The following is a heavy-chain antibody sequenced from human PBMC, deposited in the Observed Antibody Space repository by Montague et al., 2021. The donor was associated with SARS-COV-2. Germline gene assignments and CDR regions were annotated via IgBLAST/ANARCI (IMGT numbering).Heavy chain of an antibody. CDR3: ASPGGYFAH. D-gene: IGHD1-14*01. V-gene: IGHV4-39*02. Sequence: SETLSLTCTVSGGSIRTTSFYWGWIRQPLGKGLEWVGSIYYSGTTYYNSSLMSRVTISIDTSKNHFSLKLRSVTAADTAIYYCASPGGYFAHWGQGALVTVSS. J-gene: IGHJ4*02. CDR1: GGSIRTTSFY. CDR2: IYYSGTT.